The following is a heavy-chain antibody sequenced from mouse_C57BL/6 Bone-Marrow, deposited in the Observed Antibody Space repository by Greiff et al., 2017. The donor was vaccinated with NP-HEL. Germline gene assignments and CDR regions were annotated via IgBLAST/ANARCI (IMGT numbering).Heavy chain of an antibody. Sequence: EVKLQESGPGLVKPSQSLSLTCSVTGYSITSGYYWNWIRQFPGNKLEWMGYISYDGSNNYNPSLKNRISITRYTSKNQFFLKLNSVTTEDTATYYCAEGYDGGFAYWGQGTLVTVSA. CDR1: GYSITSGYY. D-gene: IGHD2-2*01. V-gene: IGHV3-6*01. CDR2: ISYDGSN. CDR3: AEGYDGGFAY. J-gene: IGHJ3*01.